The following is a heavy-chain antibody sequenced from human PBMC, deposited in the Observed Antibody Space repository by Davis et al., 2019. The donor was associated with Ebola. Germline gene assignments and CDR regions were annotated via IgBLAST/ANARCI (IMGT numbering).Heavy chain of an antibody. J-gene: IGHJ4*02. CDR2: IYDQST. CDR3: ATTQWLREFDN. D-gene: IGHD6-19*01. Sequence: GGLLRLSCAALGLTVGSNHMSWVPRAPGKGLEWVAVIYDQSTVYADSVRGRFIISRDKSNNTLYLEMNSLRVDDTAVYYCATTQWLREFDNWDQGTLVTVSS. CDR1: GLTVGSNH. V-gene: IGHV3-53*05.